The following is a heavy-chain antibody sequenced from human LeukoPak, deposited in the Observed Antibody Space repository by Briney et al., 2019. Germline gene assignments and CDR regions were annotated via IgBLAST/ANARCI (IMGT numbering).Heavy chain of an antibody. CDR2: IIPIFGTA. J-gene: IGHJ6*04. CDR1: GATFSSYA. Sequence: SVKLSCKASGATFSSYAISWVRQAPGQGLEWMGGIIPIFGTANYAQKSQCRVTITADESPSKSNMALSSLRSEDTAVYYCARDPKAPDSSGYYYYYYGMDVWGEGTTVTVSS. V-gene: IGHV1-69*13. CDR3: ARDPKAPDSSGYYYYYYGMDV. D-gene: IGHD3-22*01.